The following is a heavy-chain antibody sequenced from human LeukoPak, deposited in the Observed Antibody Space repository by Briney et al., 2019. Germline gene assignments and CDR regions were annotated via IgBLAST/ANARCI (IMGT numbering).Heavy chain of an antibody. J-gene: IGHJ4*02. CDR3: TTTLPLITWTLIAPTQIDY. CDR1: GFTFSSYA. V-gene: IGHV3-30-3*01. Sequence: GGSLRLSCAASGFTFSSYAMHWVRQAPGKGLEWVAVISYDGSNKYYADSVKGRFTISRDNSKNTLYLQMNSLKTEDTAVYYCTTTLPLITWTLIAPTQIDYWGQGTLVTVSS. D-gene: IGHD6-13*01. CDR2: ISYDGSNK.